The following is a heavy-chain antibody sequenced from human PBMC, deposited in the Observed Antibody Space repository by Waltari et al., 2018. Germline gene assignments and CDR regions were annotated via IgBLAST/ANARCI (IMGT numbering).Heavy chain of an antibody. V-gene: IGHV1-69*08. CDR2: IIPIYGTA. J-gene: IGHJ3*02. Sequence: QVQLVQSGAEVKKPGSSVKVSCKASGGTFSSYAISWVRQAPGQGLEWMGRIIPIYGTASSAQKLQGRVTITAYKATSTAYMELSSLRSEDTAVYYCARGRITGTSRSAFDIWGQGTMVTVSS. CDR3: ARGRITGTSRSAFDI. D-gene: IGHD1-7*01. CDR1: GGTFSSYA.